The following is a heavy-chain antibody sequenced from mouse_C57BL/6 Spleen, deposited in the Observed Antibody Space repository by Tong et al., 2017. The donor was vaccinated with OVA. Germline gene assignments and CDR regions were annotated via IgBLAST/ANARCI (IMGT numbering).Heavy chain of an antibody. D-gene: IGHD2-4*01. CDR2: IYPGNSDT. CDR3: TRPIYYDYDVKAMDY. J-gene: IGHJ4*01. CDR1: GYTFTSYW. V-gene: IGHV1-5*01. Sequence: EVQLQESGAVLARPGASVKMSCKTSGYTFTSYWMHWVKQRPGQGLEWIGAIYPGNSDTSYNQKFKGKAKLTAVTSASTAYMELSSLTNEDSAVYYCTRPIYYDYDVKAMDYWGQGTSVTVSS.